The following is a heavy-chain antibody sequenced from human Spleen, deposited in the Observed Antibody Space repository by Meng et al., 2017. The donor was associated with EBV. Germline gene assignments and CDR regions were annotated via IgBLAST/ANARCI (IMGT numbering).Heavy chain of an antibody. CDR2: FYSGGST. D-gene: IGHD5-24*01. CDR1: GITVSSNF. CDR3: AGSWPSRY. V-gene: IGHV3-53*01. Sequence: EVQVVEFGGGLIQPGGSLRISCTASGITVSSNFMSWVRQAPGKGLEWVSVFYSGGSTEYADSVKGRFTVSRDNSKNTLYLQMNSLRAEDTAVYYCAGSWPSRYWGQGTLVTVSS. J-gene: IGHJ4*02.